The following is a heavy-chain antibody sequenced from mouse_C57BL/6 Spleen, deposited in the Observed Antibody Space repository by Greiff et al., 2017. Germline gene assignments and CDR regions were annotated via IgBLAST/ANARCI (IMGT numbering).Heavy chain of an antibody. J-gene: IGHJ2*01. CDR2: ISSGGSYT. Sequence: DVMLVESGGDLVKPGGSLKLSCAASGFTFSSYGMSWVRQTPDKRLEWVATISSGGSYTYYPDSVKGRFTISRDNAKNTLYLQMSSLKSEDTAMYYCARRGTEYYFDYWGQGTTRTVSS. CDR1: GFTFSSYG. D-gene: IGHD4-1*01. CDR3: ARRGTEYYFDY. V-gene: IGHV5-6*02.